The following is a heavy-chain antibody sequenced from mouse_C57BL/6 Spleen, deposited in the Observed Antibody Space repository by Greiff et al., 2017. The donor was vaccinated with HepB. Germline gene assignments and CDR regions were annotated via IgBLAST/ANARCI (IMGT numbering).Heavy chain of an antibody. V-gene: IGHV5-15*04. CDR2: ISNLAYSI. CDR3: ARRGITTVVAPSYWYFDV. Sequence: DVKLVESGGGLVQPGGSLKLSCAASGFTFSDYGMAWVRQAPRKGPEWVAFISNLAYSIYYADTVTGRFTISRENAKNTLYLEMSSLRSEDTAMYYCARRGITTVVAPSYWYFDVWGTGTTVTVSS. D-gene: IGHD1-1*01. J-gene: IGHJ1*03. CDR1: GFTFSDYG.